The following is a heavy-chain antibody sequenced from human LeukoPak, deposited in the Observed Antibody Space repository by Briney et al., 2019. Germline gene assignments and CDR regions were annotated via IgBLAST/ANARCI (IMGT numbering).Heavy chain of an antibody. CDR1: GGSFSGYY. CDR3: ASGRVGTAPLGY. Sequence: SETPSLTCAVYGGSFSGYYWSWIRQPPGKGLEWIGEINHSGSTNYNPSLKSRVTIPVDTSKNQFSLKLSSVAAADTAVYYCASGRVGTAPLGYWGQGTLVTVSS. V-gene: IGHV4-34*01. CDR2: INHSGST. J-gene: IGHJ4*02. D-gene: IGHD4-23*01.